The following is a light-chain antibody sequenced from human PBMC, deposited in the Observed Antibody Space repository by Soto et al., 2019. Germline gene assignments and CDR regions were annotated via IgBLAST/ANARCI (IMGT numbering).Light chain of an antibody. V-gene: IGKV3-20*01. J-gene: IGKJ1*01. Sequence: DIVLTQSPGTLSLASGARAPLSCRTSQSISGTYLAWYQQKPGQAPRLLIYSESTRATGIPDRFSGSGSGTDFTLTISRLEPEDFAVYYCQHYGTSPSTFGRGTKVDIK. CDR1: QSISGTY. CDR3: QHYGTSPST. CDR2: SES.